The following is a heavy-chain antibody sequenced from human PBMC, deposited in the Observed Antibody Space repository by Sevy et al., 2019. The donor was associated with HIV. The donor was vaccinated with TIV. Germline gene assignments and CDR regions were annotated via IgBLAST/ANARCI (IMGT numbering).Heavy chain of an antibody. CDR1: GGSFSGYY. D-gene: IGHD2-2*01. Sequence: SETLSLTCAVYGGSFSGYYWSWIRQPPGKGLEWTGEINHSGSTNYNPSLKSRVTISGDTSKNQFSLKLSSVTAADTAVYYCARHCSGTSCSHAFDIWGQGTMVTVSS. V-gene: IGHV4-34*01. CDR2: INHSGST. CDR3: ARHCSGTSCSHAFDI. J-gene: IGHJ3*02.